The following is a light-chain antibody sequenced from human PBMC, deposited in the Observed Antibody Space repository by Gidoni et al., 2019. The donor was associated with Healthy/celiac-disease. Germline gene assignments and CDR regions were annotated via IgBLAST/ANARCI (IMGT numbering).Light chain of an antibody. CDR2: GAS. CDR3: QQYGSSLFT. Sequence: EIVLTQSPGTLSLSPGERATLSCSAIQSVSSSYLAWYQQKPGQAPRLLIYGASSRATGIPDRFSGSGSGTDFTLTISRLEPEDFAVYYCQQYGSSLFTFGPGTKVDIK. J-gene: IGKJ3*01. CDR1: QSVSSSY. V-gene: IGKV3-20*01.